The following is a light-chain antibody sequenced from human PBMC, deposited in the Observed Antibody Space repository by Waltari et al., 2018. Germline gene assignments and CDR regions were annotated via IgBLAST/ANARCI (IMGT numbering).Light chain of an antibody. CDR3: QQYDTLPIT. J-gene: IGKJ5*01. Sequence: DIQMTQSPSSLSASVGDRVTITCLASQDISNYLNWYQQKPGKAHKILIYDASNLETGVPSRFSGSGSGTDFTFTISSLQPEDIATYYCQQYDTLPITFGQGTRLEIK. CDR1: QDISNY. V-gene: IGKV1-33*01. CDR2: DAS.